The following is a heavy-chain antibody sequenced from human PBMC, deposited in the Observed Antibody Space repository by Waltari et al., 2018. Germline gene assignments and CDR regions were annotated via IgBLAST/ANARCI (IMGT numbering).Heavy chain of an antibody. Sequence: QLELQESGPGLVKPSETLSLTCSVSGGSLRRSGYYWAWSRQPPGKGMEWIGSIYDSGTTYYTPSLNSRVTISVDTSKNHFSLKLTSVTAADTAMYFCARQSYYDESGHDWGQGTLVTVSS. J-gene: IGHJ4*02. CDR2: IYDSGTT. CDR3: ARQSYYDESGHD. D-gene: IGHD3-22*01. CDR1: GGSLRRSGYY. V-gene: IGHV4-39*01.